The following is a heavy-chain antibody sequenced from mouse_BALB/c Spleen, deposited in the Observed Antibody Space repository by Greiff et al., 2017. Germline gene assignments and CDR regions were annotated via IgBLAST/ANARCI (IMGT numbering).Heavy chain of an antibody. D-gene: IGHD1-1*01. CDR1: GYTFTSYW. CDR3: ARSYYYGSSYWWYFDV. Sequence: QVQLQQSGAELAKPGASVKMSCTASGYTFTSYWMHWVKQRPGQGLEWIGYINPSTGYTEYNQKFKDKATLTADKSSSTAYMQLSSLTTEDSAVYYCARSYYYGSSYWWYFDVWGAGTTVTVSS. CDR2: INPSTGYT. V-gene: IGHV1-7*01. J-gene: IGHJ1*01.